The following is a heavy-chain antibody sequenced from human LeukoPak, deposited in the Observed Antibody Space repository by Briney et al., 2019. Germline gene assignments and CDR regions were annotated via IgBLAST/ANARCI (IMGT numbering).Heavy chain of an antibody. CDR1: GGPFSGYY. Sequence: SETLSLTCAVYGGPFSGYYWSWIRQPPGKGLEWIGEINHSGSTNYNPSLKSRVTISVDTSKNQFSLKLSSVTAADTAVYYCARMGYDYVWGSYRHCDYWGQGTLVTVSS. CDR2: INHSGST. V-gene: IGHV4-34*01. J-gene: IGHJ4*02. D-gene: IGHD3-16*02. CDR3: ARMGYDYVWGSYRHCDY.